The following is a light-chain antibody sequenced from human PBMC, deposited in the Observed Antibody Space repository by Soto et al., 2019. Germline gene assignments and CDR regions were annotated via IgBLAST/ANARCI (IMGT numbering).Light chain of an antibody. Sequence: EIVLTQSPGTLSLSPGERATLSFRASQSVSRNYLAWYQRKPGQAPRLLIYGASSRATDIPNRFSGSGSGTDFTLTITRLEPEDFAVYFCQQYGGSPPTFGQGTKVEIK. J-gene: IGKJ1*01. CDR3: QQYGGSPPT. CDR1: QSVSRNY. CDR2: GAS. V-gene: IGKV3-20*01.